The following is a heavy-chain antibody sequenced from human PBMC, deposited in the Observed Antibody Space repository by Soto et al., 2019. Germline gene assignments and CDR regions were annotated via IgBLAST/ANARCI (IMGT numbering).Heavy chain of an antibody. CDR1: GFTLDDYG. D-gene: IGHD2-15*01. Sequence: EVQLVESGAGVVRPGGSLRLSCAASGFTLDDYGMSWVRQAPGKGLEWVSGINWNGGSTGYADSVKGRLTISRDNAKNSLYLQVNSLRAEDRALYYCARIGSYCSGGSCYSGGAFDIWGQGTMVTVSS. J-gene: IGHJ3*02. CDR2: INWNGGST. V-gene: IGHV3-20*04. CDR3: ARIGSYCSGGSCYSGGAFDI.